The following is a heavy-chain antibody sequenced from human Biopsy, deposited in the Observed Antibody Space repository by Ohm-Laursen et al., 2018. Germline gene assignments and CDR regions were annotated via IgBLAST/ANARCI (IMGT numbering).Heavy chain of an antibody. J-gene: IGHJ6*02. CDR2: IYYSVMT. Sequence: SDTLSFTCAVSGDSVTKYYWSWIRQPPGKGLEWIGHIYYSVMTNYNPSLQSRVSISVDTSRNQVSLTLSSVTAADTAVYYCARDSGILNYGNFKYYHYYGMDVWGQGTKVTVPS. CDR1: GDSVTKYY. V-gene: IGHV4-59*02. D-gene: IGHD4-11*01. CDR3: ARDSGILNYGNFKYYHYYGMDV.